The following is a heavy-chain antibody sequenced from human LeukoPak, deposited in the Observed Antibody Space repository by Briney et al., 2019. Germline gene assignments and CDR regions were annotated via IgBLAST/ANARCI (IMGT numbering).Heavy chain of an antibody. CDR1: GYSFTSYW. Sequence: KVGESLKISCKGSGYSFTSYWIGWVRQMPGKGLEWMGIIYPGDSDTRYSPSFQGQVTISVDESISTAYLQWSSLKASDTAIYYCARSPTRINWFDPWGQGTLVTVSS. V-gene: IGHV5-51*01. CDR3: ARSPTRINWFDP. CDR2: IYPGDSDT. D-gene: IGHD2/OR15-2a*01. J-gene: IGHJ5*02.